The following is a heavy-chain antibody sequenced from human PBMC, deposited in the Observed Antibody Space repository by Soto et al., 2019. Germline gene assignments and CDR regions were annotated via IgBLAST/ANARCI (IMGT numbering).Heavy chain of an antibody. CDR1: GGSISSYY. CDR3: ATLGGYGYFDY. CDR2: IYYSGST. D-gene: IGHD5-18*01. V-gene: IGHV4-59*08. Sequence: QVQLQESGPGLVKPSETLSLTCIVSGGSISSYYWSWIRQPPGKGLEWIGYIYYSGSTNYNPSLKGRVTISVDTSQYHFSLKLDAVTAADTAVYYCATLGGYGYFDYWGQGTLVTVSS. J-gene: IGHJ4*02.